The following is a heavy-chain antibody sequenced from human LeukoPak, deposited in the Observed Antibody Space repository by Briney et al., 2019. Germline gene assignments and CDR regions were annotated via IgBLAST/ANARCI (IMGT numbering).Heavy chain of an antibody. J-gene: IGHJ4*02. CDR2: IYSGGST. CDR1: GFTVSSNY. Sequence: PGGSLRLSCAASGFTVSSNYMTWVRQAPGKGLEWVSVIYSGGSTYYADSVKGRFTISRDNSKNTLCLQMNSLRAEDTAVYYCARGTSSGYFQLYFDYWGQGTLVTVSS. CDR3: ARGTSSGYFQLYFDY. D-gene: IGHD3-22*01. V-gene: IGHV3-53*01.